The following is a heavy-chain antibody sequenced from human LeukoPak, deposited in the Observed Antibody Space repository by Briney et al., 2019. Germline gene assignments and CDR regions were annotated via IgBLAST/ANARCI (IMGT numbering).Heavy chain of an antibody. CDR3: AKSWPSYYYDSSGYPYYFDY. J-gene: IGHJ4*02. Sequence: GGSLRLSCAASGFTFSSYAMSWVRQAPGKGLEWVSAISGSGGSTYYADSVKGRFTTSRDNSKNTLYLQMNSLRAEDTAVYYCAKSWPSYYYDSSGYPYYFDYWGQGTLVTVSS. CDR2: ISGSGGST. CDR1: GFTFSSYA. V-gene: IGHV3-23*01. D-gene: IGHD3-22*01.